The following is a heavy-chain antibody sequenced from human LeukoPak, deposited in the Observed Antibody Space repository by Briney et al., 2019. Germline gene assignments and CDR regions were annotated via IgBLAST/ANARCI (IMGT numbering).Heavy chain of an antibody. CDR2: IWYDGSNK. CDR3: AKGWRYDSSGYLMVY. V-gene: IGHV3-33*06. J-gene: IGHJ4*02. D-gene: IGHD3-22*01. CDR1: GFTFSSYG. Sequence: GGSLRLSCAASGFTFSSYGMHWVRQAPGKGLEWVAVIWYDGSNKYYADSVKGRFTISRDNSKSTLYLQMNSLRAEDTAVYYCAKGWRYDSSGYLMVYWGQGTLVTVSS.